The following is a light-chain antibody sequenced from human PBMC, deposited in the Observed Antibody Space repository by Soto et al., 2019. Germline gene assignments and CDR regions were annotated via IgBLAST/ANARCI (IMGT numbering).Light chain of an antibody. J-gene: IGLJ1*01. Sequence: QSVLTQPPSVSGAPGQRVTISCTGSSSDIGAGYDVHWYQQLPGTAPKLLIYGNSNRPSGVPDRFSGSKSGTSASLAITGLQAEDEADYYCQSHDSSLSGYVVGTGTKVTVL. CDR3: QSHDSSLSGYV. V-gene: IGLV1-40*01. CDR2: GNS. CDR1: SSDIGAGYD.